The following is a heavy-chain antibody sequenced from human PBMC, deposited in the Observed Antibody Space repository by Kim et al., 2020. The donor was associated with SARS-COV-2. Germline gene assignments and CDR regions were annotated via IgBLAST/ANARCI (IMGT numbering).Heavy chain of an antibody. D-gene: IGHD6-19*01. CDR3: AKDGGGWYKSGWYYFDK. CDR1: GFTFDNYA. Sequence: GGPLRLSCGASGFTFDNYAMNWVRQAPGKGLEWVSSLSGSGSNTYYADSVKGRFTISRDNSKNTVYLQMNSLRAEDTAIYYCAKDGGGWYKSGWYYFDKWGQGTLVTVCS. CDR2: LSGSGSNT. J-gene: IGHJ4*02. V-gene: IGHV3-23*01.